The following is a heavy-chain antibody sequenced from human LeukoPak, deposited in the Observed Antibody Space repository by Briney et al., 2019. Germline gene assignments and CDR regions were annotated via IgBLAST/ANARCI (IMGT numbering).Heavy chain of an antibody. Sequence: PGGSLRLSCAASGFAFSRSGMHWVRQAPGKGLEWVAVITYDGGKEYYADSVKGRFTISRDNSKSTLYLQMNSLRAEDTAVYYCARDQTGSYCINYWGQGTLVTVSS. D-gene: IGHD1-26*01. CDR2: ITYDGGKE. J-gene: IGHJ4*02. CDR3: ARDQTGSYCINY. V-gene: IGHV3-30*19. CDR1: GFAFSRSG.